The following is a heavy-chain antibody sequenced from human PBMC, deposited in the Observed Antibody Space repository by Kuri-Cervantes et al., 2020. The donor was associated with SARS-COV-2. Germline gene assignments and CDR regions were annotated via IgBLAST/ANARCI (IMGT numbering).Heavy chain of an antibody. Sequence: GSLRLSCAVYGGSFSGYYWSWIRQPPGKGLEWIGEINHSGSTNYNPSLKSRVTISVDTSRNQFSLKLSSVTAADTAVYYCVIDVGYPINWGQGTLVTVSS. CDR2: INHSGST. V-gene: IGHV4-34*01. CDR3: VIDVGYPIN. J-gene: IGHJ4*02. D-gene: IGHD1-1*01. CDR1: GGSFSGYY.